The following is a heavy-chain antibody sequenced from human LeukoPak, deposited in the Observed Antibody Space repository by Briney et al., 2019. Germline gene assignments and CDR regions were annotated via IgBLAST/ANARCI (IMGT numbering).Heavy chain of an antibody. D-gene: IGHD1-26*01. Sequence: PGGSLRLSCAVSGFTFSSYSMNWVRQAPGKGLEWVSAISGSGGSTYYADSVKGRFTISRDNSKNTLYLQMNSLRAEDTAVNYCAKDPGSYYGNDAFDIWGQGTMVTVSS. CDR2: ISGSGGST. V-gene: IGHV3-23*01. CDR3: AKDPGSYYGNDAFDI. J-gene: IGHJ3*02. CDR1: GFTFSSYS.